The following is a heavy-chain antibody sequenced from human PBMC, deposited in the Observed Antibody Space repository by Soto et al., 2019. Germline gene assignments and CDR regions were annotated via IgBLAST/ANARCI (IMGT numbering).Heavy chain of an antibody. CDR2: IVVCSGNT. V-gene: IGHV1-58*01. CDR3: ARDQGITTFGVYSMYYYGMDV. D-gene: IGHD3-3*01. Sequence: SVKVSCKASGFTFTNSAVQWVRQPRGQRLEWIGWIVVCSGNTNYAQKFQETATITTDTSTSTAYMELRSLRSDDTAVYYCARDQGITTFGVYSMYYYGMDVWGQGTTVTVSS. CDR1: GFTFTNSA. J-gene: IGHJ6*02.